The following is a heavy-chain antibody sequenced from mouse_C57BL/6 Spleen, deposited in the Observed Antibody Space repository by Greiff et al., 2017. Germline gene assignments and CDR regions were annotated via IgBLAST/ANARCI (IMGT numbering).Heavy chain of an antibody. D-gene: IGHD1-1*01. J-gene: IGHJ3*01. CDR3: VRGRTGSSYPAWFAY. Sequence: EVQLQQSGPELVKPGASVKIPCKASGYTFTDYNMDWVKQSHGKSLEWIGDINPNNGGTIYNQKFKGKATLTVDKSSRTAYMELRSLTSEDTAVYYCVRGRTGSSYPAWFAYWGQGTLVTVSA. CDR1: GYTFTDYN. V-gene: IGHV1-18*01. CDR2: INPNNGGT.